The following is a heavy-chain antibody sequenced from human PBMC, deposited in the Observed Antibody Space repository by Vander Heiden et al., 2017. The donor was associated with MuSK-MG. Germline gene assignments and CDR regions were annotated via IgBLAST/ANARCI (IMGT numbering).Heavy chain of an antibody. CDR3: ARVHSSTWYNHHYFDY. V-gene: IGHV3-7*03. Sequence: EVQVVESGGGLVQPGGSLRLSCAASDFIFNTYWMIWVRQAPGKGLEWVANIKHDGSETYYVGSVEGRFTISRDNAKNSLSLQMNSLRAEDTAVYYCARVHSSTWYNHHYFDYWGQGTLVSVSS. CDR1: DFIFNTYW. CDR2: IKHDGSET. D-gene: IGHD6-13*01. J-gene: IGHJ4*02.